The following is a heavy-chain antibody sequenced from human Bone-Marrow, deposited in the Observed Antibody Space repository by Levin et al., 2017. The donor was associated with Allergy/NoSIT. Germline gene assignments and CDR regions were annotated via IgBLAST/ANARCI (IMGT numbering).Heavy chain of an antibody. D-gene: IGHD6-19*01. CDR3: AKPLIPRSIAVALFDY. Sequence: GGSLRLSCAASGFTFDDYTMHWVRQAPGKGLEWVSLISWDGGSTYYADSVKGRFTISRDNSKNSLYLQMNSLRTEDTALYYCAKPLIPRSIAVALFDYWGQGTLVTVSS. V-gene: IGHV3-43*01. CDR2: ISWDGGST. J-gene: IGHJ4*02. CDR1: GFTFDDYT.